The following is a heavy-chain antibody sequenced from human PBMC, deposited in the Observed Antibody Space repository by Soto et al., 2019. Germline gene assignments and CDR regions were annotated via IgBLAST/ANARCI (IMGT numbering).Heavy chain of an antibody. D-gene: IGHD6-13*01. Sequence: PSETLSLTCAVSGGSISSGGYSWSWIRQPPGKDLEWIGYIYHSGSTYYNPSLKSRVTISVDRSKNQFSLKLSSVTAADTAVYYCARVVSGSSSIRFDPWGQGTLVTVSS. CDR2: IYHSGST. CDR1: GGSISSGGYS. V-gene: IGHV4-30-2*01. J-gene: IGHJ5*02. CDR3: ARVVSGSSSIRFDP.